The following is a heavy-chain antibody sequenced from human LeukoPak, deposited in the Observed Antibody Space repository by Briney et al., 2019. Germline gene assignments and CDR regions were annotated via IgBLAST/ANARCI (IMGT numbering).Heavy chain of an antibody. V-gene: IGHV1-2*02. CDR3: AREYSYDSRSAGFDY. CDR2: INPNSGGT. D-gene: IGHD3-22*01. Sequence: ASVKVSCKASGYTFTGYYMHGVGQAPGQGLEGMGWINPNSGGTNYAQKFQGRVTMTRDTSISTAYMELSRLRSDDTAVYYCAREYSYDSRSAGFDYWGQGTLVTVSS. CDR1: GYTFTGYY. J-gene: IGHJ4*02.